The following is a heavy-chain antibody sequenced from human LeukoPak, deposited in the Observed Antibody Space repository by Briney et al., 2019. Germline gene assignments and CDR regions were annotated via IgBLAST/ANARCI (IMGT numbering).Heavy chain of an antibody. Sequence: PGGSLRLSCAASGFTFSSYSMNWLRQAPGKGLEWVSYIRSSSSTIYYADFVKGRFTIYRDNAKNSLDLQMNSLRAEDTAVYYCARGAGSGSYYDYWGQGTLVTVSS. CDR3: ARGAGSGSYYDY. J-gene: IGHJ4*02. CDR2: IRSSSSTI. D-gene: IGHD3-10*01. CDR1: GFTFSSYS. V-gene: IGHV3-48*01.